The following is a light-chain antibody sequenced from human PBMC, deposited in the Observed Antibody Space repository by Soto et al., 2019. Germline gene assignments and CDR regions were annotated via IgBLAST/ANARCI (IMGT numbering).Light chain of an antibody. V-gene: IGKV3-20*01. J-gene: IGKJ1*01. CDR2: AAS. CDR1: QSVGSK. Sequence: EIVMTQSPATLSVSPGERATLSCRASQSVGSKLAWYQQKPGQAPRLLIYAASTRATGIPDRFSGSGSGTDFTLTISRLEPEDFAVYYCQQYGSSPPTFGQGTKVDIK. CDR3: QQYGSSPPT.